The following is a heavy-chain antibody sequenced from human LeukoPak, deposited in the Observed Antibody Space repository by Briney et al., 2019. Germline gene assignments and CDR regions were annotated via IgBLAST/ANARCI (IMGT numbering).Heavy chain of an antibody. V-gene: IGHV1-69*13. Sequence: ASVKVSCKASGGTFSSYAISWVRQAPGQGLEWMGGIIPIFGTANYAQKFQGRVTITADGSTSTAYMELSSLRSEDTAVYYCARVPVGATGWGDYFDYWGQGTLVTVSS. D-gene: IGHD1-26*01. J-gene: IGHJ4*02. CDR2: IIPIFGTA. CDR3: ARVPVGATGWGDYFDY. CDR1: GGTFSSYA.